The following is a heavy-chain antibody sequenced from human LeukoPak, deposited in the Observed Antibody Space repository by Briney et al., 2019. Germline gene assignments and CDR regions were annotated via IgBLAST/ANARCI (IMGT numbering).Heavy chain of an antibody. CDR1: GGSISSGDYY. D-gene: IGHD3-3*01. Sequence: ASESLSLTCTVSGGSISSGDYYWSWIRQPPGKGLEWIGYIYYSGSTYYNPSLKSRVTISVDTSKNQFSLKLSSVTAADTAVYYCASNARITIFGAVSRPVWFNPWAQGTLVTVSS. J-gene: IGHJ5*02. V-gene: IGHV4-30-4*08. CDR2: IYYSGST. CDR3: ASNARITIFGAVSRPVWFNP.